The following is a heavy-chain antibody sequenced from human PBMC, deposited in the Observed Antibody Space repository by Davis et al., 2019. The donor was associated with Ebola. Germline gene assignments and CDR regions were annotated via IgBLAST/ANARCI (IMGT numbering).Heavy chain of an antibody. J-gene: IGHJ6*04. CDR1: GFTFSSYG. Sequence: PGGSLRLSCVASGFTFSSYGMHWVRQAPGKGLEWVAVIWYDGSKKFYADSVQGRFTISRDNSKNTLYLQMNSLRAEDTAVYYCARDRATVTTDYYGMDVWGRGTTVTVSS. D-gene: IGHD4-11*01. CDR3: ARDRATVTTDYYGMDV. CDR2: IWYDGSKK. V-gene: IGHV3-33*01.